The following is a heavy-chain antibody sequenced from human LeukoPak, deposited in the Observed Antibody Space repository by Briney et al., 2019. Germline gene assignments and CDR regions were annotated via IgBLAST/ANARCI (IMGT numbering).Heavy chain of an antibody. D-gene: IGHD6-6*01. Sequence: GESLKISCKGSGYSFTSYWISWVRQMPGKGLEWMGRIDPSDSYTNYSPSFQGHVTISADKSISTAYPQWSSLKASDTAMYYCAIIERSSYYCHSWGQGTLVTVSS. CDR2: IDPSDSYT. V-gene: IGHV5-10-1*01. J-gene: IGHJ4*02. CDR1: GYSFTSYW. CDR3: AIIERSSYYCHS.